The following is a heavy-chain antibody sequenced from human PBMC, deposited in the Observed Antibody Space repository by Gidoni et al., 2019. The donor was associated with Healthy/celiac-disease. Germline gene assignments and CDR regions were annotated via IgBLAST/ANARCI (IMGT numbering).Heavy chain of an antibody. CDR2: ISSNGGST. V-gene: IGHV3-64D*06. D-gene: IGHD3-22*01. Sequence: EVQLWSLGEAWYSLGGPSDSPVQPLYSPSVAMHWGRQAPGKGLEYVSAISSNGGSTYYADSVKGRFTISRDNSKNTRYLQMSSLRAEDTAVYYCVKRHYYDSSGYYYFDYWGQGTLVTVSS. J-gene: IGHJ4*02. CDR3: VKRHYYDSSGYYYFDY. CDR1: YSPSVA.